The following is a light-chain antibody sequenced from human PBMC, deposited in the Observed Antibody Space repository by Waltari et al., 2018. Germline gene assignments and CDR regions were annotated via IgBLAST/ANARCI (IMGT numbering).Light chain of an antibody. J-gene: IGLJ2*01. V-gene: IGLV3-10*01. CDR3: YSTDSSGNHRV. Sequence: SYELTQPPSVSVSPGQTDRITCSGDALQKKYAYWYQQKSGQAPVLVIYEDTNRPSGIPERFSGSSSGTIATLSISGAQVEDEADYYCYSTDSSGNHRVFGGGTKLTVL. CDR2: EDT. CDR1: ALQKKY.